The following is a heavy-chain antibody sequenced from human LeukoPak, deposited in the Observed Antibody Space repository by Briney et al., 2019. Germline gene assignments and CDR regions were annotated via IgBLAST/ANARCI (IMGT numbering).Heavy chain of an antibody. CDR1: GYTFTGYY. CDR3: ARAGLVYALPLHYYYGMDV. J-gene: IGHJ6*02. D-gene: IGHD2-8*01. CDR2: INPNSGGT. Sequence: ASVKVSCKASGYTFTGYYMHWVRQAPGQGLEWMGRINPNSGGTNYAQKFQGRVTMTRDTSISTAYMELSRLRSDDTAVYYCARAGLVYALPLHYYYGMDVWGQETTVTVSS. V-gene: IGHV1-2*06.